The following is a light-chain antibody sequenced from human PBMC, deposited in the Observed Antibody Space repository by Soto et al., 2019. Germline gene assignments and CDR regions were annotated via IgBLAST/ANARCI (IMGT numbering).Light chain of an antibody. Sequence: DIQLTQSPSPLSASVGDRVAITCLASQSISTYLNWYQQKPGKAPKVLIYAASNLQSGVPPRFSGSGSGTEFTLTISSLQSEDFAVYYCQQYYRWPQTFGQGTKVDIK. CDR3: QQYYRWPQT. CDR1: QSISTY. J-gene: IGKJ1*01. V-gene: IGKV1-39*01. CDR2: AAS.